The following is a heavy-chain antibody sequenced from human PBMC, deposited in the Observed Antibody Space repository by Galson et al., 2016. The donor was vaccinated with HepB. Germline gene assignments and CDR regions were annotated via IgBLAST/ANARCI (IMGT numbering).Heavy chain of an antibody. Sequence: SVKVSCKASGGTLNNYVITRVRQAPGQGLEWMGGIIPVFGTTDYAQKFQGRVTITADESTNTVYMELRSLRSEDTAVYDCAREGQHIVVVTAYNWFDPWGQGTLVTVSS. D-gene: IGHD2-21*02. CDR1: GGTLNNYV. V-gene: IGHV1-69*13. CDR2: IIPVFGTT. CDR3: AREGQHIVVVTAYNWFDP. J-gene: IGHJ5*02.